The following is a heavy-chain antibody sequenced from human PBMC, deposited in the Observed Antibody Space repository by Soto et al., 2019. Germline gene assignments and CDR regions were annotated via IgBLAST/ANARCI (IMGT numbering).Heavy chain of an antibody. CDR3: ARTDGSGKFYGFDY. CDR1: GGSISSGGYY. D-gene: IGHD3-10*01. Sequence: SETLSLTCTVSGGSISSGGYYWSWIRQHPGKGLEWIGYIYYSGSTYYNPSLKSRVTISVDTSKNQFSLKLSSVTAADTAVYYCARTDGSGKFYGFDYWGQGTLVTVSS. V-gene: IGHV4-31*03. J-gene: IGHJ4*02. CDR2: IYYSGST.